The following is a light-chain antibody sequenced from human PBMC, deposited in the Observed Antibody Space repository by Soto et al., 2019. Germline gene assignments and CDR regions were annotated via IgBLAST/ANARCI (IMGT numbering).Light chain of an antibody. V-gene: IGKV1-5*03. J-gene: IGKJ1*01. CDR1: QNIRTW. CDR3: QQYNSPWT. Sequence: DIQMTQSPSTLSAFVGDRVTITCRAIQNIRTWLAWYQQKPGKAPKLLISQASNLESGVPSRFSGSGSGTEFTLTISSLQPDDFATYYCQQYNSPWTFGQGTKVEI. CDR2: QAS.